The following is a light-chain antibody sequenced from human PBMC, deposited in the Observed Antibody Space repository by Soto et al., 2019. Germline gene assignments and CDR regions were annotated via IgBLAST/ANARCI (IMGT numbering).Light chain of an antibody. Sequence: DIQITQSPSSLSAPLGSRDTIICRASQSISSYLNWYQQKPGKAPKLLIYAASSLQSGVPSRFSGSGSGTDFTLTISSLQPEDFATYYCQQSYSTPITFGQGTRLEIK. CDR3: QQSYSTPIT. J-gene: IGKJ5*01. CDR1: QSISSY. V-gene: IGKV1-39*01. CDR2: AAS.